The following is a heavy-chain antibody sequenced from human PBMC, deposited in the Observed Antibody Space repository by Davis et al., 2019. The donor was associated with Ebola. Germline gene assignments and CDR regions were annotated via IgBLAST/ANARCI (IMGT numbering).Heavy chain of an antibody. CDR1: GGTFSSYA. CDR2: IIPILGIA. CDR3: ARIVGATSAFDI. Sequence: SVKVSCKASGGTFSSYAISWVRQAPGQGLEWMGRIIPILGIANYAQKFQGRVTITADKSTSTAYMELSSLRAEDTAVYYCARIVGATSAFDIWGQGTMVTVSS. J-gene: IGHJ3*02. V-gene: IGHV1-69*04. D-gene: IGHD1-26*01.